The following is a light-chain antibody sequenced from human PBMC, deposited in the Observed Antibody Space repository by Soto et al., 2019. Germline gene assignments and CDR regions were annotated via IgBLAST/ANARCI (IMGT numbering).Light chain of an antibody. Sequence: QSALTQPASVSGSPGQSITISCTGTSNDLGYYDYVSWYQHHPGKVPKLIIYEVSHRPSGVPNRFSGSKSGSTASLTISGLQTEDEAVYYCSSHTVFSTVIFGGGTKLTVL. CDR1: SNDLGYYDY. V-gene: IGLV2-14*01. CDR2: EVS. CDR3: SSHTVFSTVI. J-gene: IGLJ2*01.